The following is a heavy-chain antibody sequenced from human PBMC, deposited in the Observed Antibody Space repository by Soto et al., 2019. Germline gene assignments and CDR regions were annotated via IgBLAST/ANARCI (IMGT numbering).Heavy chain of an antibody. CDR1: GGSISSYY. CDR3: ARGDYDFWSGPRNYYYGMDV. D-gene: IGHD3-3*01. Sequence: SETLSLTCTVSGGSISSYYWSWIRQPPGKGLEWIGYIYYSGSTNYNPSLKSRVTVSVDTSKNQFSLKLSSVTAADTAVYYCARGDYDFWSGPRNYYYGMDVWGQGTTVTVSS. CDR2: IYYSGST. V-gene: IGHV4-59*01. J-gene: IGHJ6*02.